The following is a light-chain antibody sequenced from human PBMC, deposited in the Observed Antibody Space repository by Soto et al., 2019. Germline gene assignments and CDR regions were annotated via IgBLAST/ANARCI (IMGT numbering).Light chain of an antibody. CDR2: AAS. CDR3: QKYNTVPRT. J-gene: IGKJ1*01. V-gene: IGKV1-27*01. Sequence: DIQMTQSPPSLSASVGDRVTITCRASQGISHFLAWYQQKPGKVPKLLIYAASILQSGVPPRFSGSGSGTDFTLTISSLQPEDVATYYCQKYNTVPRTFGQGTKVEI. CDR1: QGISHF.